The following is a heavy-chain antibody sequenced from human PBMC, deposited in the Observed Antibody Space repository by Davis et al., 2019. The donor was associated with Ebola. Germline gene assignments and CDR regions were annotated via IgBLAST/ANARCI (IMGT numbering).Heavy chain of an antibody. D-gene: IGHD6-19*01. CDR3: ARGIAVARRRYYYGMDV. Sequence: GESLKISCKGSGYSFTSYWIGWVRQIPGEGLEWMGRIDPSDSYTNYSPSFQGHVTISADKSISTAYLQWSSLKASDTAMYYCARGIAVARRRYYYGMDVWGQGTTVTVSS. J-gene: IGHJ6*02. CDR2: IDPSDSYT. CDR1: GYSFTSYW. V-gene: IGHV5-10-1*01.